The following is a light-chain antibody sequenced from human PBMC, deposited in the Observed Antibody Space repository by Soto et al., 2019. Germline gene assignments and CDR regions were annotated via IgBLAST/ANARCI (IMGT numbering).Light chain of an antibody. CDR1: QSVNSK. J-gene: IGKJ1*01. CDR3: HQYSNWPPWT. CDR2: GAS. V-gene: IGKV3-15*01. Sequence: EILMTQSPATLSLSPGERATLSCRASQSVNSKLAWYQQRRGQAPRLLIYGASSRAAGIPARFSGSGSGTEFTLTISSLQSEDSAVYYCHQYSNWPPWTFGPGTKVDI.